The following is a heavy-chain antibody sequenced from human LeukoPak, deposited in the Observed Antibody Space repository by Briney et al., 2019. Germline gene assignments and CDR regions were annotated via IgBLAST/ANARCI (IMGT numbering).Heavy chain of an antibody. D-gene: IGHD1-14*01. J-gene: IGHJ4*02. CDR3: AREHRTCEEFDY. CDR1: GGSISSYY. Sequence: SETLSLTCTVSGGSISSYYWSWIRQPPGKGLEWIGYIYYSGSTNYNPSLKSRVTISVDTSKNQFSLKLSSVTAADTAVYYCAREHRTCEEFDYWGQGTLVTVSS. CDR2: IYYSGST. V-gene: IGHV4-59*01.